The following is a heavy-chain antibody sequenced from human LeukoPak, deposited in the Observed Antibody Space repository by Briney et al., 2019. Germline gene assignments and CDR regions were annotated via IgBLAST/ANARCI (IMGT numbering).Heavy chain of an antibody. CDR1: VGPSVVTT. V-gene: IGHV4-34*01. D-gene: IGHD4-17*01. J-gene: IGHJ5*02. CDR3: ARWVYGDYALLRFDP. CDR2: INHSGST. Sequence: SETLSSPALSMVGPSVVTTGAGSASPQGRGWSGLGEINHSGSTNYNPSLKSRVTISVDTSKNQFSLKLSSVTAADTAVYYCARWVYGDYALLRFDPWGQGTLVTVSS.